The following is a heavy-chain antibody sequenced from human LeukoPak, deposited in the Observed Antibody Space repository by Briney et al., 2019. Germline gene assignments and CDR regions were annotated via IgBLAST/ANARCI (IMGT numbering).Heavy chain of an antibody. D-gene: IGHD5-12*01. CDR2: IIPIFGTA. J-gene: IGHJ5*02. Sequence: SVKVSCKASGGTFSSYAISWVRQAPGQGLEWMGGIIPIFGTANYAQKFQGRVTITADKSTSTAYMELSSLRSEDTAVYYCARGEVGYSGYDRGWFDPWGQGTLVTVSS. CDR1: GGTFSSYA. V-gene: IGHV1-69*06. CDR3: ARGEVGYSGYDRGWFDP.